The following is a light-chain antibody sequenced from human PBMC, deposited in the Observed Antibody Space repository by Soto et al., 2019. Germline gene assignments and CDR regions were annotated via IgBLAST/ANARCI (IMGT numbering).Light chain of an antibody. Sequence: EIVMTQSPTILSVSPGERATLSCMASQSVSSNLAWYQQKPGQAPRLLIYGASTRATGIPARFSGSGSGTEFTLTISSLQSEDFAVYYCQQYNNWPPYTFGQGTRLEI. J-gene: IGKJ5*01. CDR1: QSVSSN. CDR3: QQYNNWPPYT. V-gene: IGKV3-15*01. CDR2: GAS.